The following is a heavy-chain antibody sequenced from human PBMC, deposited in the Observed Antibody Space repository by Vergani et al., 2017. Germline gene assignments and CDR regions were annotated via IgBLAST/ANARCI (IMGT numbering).Heavy chain of an antibody. D-gene: IGHD1-1*01. CDR1: GFTFSSYS. J-gene: IGHJ4*02. Sequence: EVQLLESGGGLVQPGGSLRLSCAASGFTFSSYSMNWVRQAPGKGLEWVSSISSSSSYIYYADSVKGRFTISRDNAKNSLYLQMNSLRAEDTAVYYCASNEEGTRHAPQYWGQGTLVTVSS. CDR2: ISSSSSYI. V-gene: IGHV3-21*01. CDR3: ASNEEGTRHAPQY.